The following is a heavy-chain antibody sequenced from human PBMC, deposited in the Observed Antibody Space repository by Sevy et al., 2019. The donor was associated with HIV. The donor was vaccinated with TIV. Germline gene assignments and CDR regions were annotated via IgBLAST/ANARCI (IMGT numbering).Heavy chain of an antibody. CDR1: GGSISSYY. V-gene: IGHV4-59*08. D-gene: IGHD1-26*01. J-gene: IGHJ5*02. Sequence: SETLSLTYTVSGGSISSYYWSWIRQPPGKGLEWIGYIYYSGSTNYNPSLKSRVTISVDTSKNQFSLKLSSVTAADTAVYYCARHGKEDWFDPWGQGTLVTVSS. CDR3: ARHGKEDWFDP. CDR2: IYYSGST.